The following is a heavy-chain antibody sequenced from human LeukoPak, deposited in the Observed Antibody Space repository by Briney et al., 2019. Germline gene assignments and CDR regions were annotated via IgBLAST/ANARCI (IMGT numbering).Heavy chain of an antibody. D-gene: IGHD3-10*01. Sequence: GGSLRLSCAASGFTFSSYAMSWVRQAPGKGLEWVSAISGSGGSTYYADSVKGRFTISRDNSKNTLYLQMNSLRAKDTAVYYCAKRAHYGSGSYYTLDYWGQGTLVTVSS. CDR1: GFTFSSYA. V-gene: IGHV3-23*01. J-gene: IGHJ4*02. CDR3: AKRAHYGSGSYYTLDY. CDR2: ISGSGGST.